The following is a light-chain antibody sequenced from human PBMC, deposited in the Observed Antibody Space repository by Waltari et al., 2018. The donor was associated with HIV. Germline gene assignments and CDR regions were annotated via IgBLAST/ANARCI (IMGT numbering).Light chain of an antibody. Sequence: DIQLTQSPLSLSASVGDRVTITCRASQAIGNLLIWLQQKPGKAPQPLIYAASTLQDGVPSSFSGSGSETEFSLTIANIRPEDFATYYCLQHKSYPFTFGQGT. CDR1: QAIGNL. CDR2: AAS. J-gene: IGKJ2*01. V-gene: IGKV1-17*02. CDR3: LQHKSYPFT.